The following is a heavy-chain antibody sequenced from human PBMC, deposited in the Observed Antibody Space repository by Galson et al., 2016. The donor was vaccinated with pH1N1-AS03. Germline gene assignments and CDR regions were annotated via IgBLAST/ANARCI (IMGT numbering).Heavy chain of an antibody. J-gene: IGHJ4*02. V-gene: IGHV1-46*01. CDR3: ARRYYFDY. CDR1: GYTLTRYC. CDR2: IDPSGGPT. Sequence: SVKVSCKASGYTLTRYCMHWARQAPGQGLEWMGIIDPSGGPTTYAPKFQGRITITTDTPTSTVYMELVSLRSEDTAVYYCARRYYFDYWGQGTLVTVSS. D-gene: IGHD3-16*02.